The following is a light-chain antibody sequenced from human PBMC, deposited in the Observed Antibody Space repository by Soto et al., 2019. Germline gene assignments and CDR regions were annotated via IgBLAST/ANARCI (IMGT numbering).Light chain of an antibody. Sequence: QSVLTQSPSVSAAPGQQVTISCSGTSSDVGGYNFVSWYQQYPGKAPKLIIYDVSKRPSGVPDRFSGSKSGNTASLTISGLQAEDEADYYCCSYAGSYTLWVLGGGTKVTVL. CDR1: SSDVGGYNF. V-gene: IGLV2-11*01. J-gene: IGLJ3*02. CDR2: DVS. CDR3: CSYAGSYTLWV.